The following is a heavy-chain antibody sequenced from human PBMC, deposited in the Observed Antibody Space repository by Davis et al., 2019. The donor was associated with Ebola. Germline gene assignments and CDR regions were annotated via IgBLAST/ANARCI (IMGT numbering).Heavy chain of an antibody. CDR1: GYTFNDYW. J-gene: IGHJ4*02. Sequence: GGSLRLSCQGSGYTFNDYWIGWVRQMPGKGLEWMGIVYPGDSDTSYNPSFRGQVTISADRSISTAYLQWSSLKASDTAMYYCARPGISSGWSYYFDYWGQGTLVTVSS. D-gene: IGHD6-19*01. V-gene: IGHV5-51*01. CDR2: VYPGDSDT. CDR3: ARPGISSGWSYYFDY.